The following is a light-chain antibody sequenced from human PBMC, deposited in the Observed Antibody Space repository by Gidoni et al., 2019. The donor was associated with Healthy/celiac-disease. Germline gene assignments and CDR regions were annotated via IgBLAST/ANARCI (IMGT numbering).Light chain of an antibody. J-gene: IGLJ2*01. V-gene: IGLV3-21*02. CDR3: QVWDSSSDHPV. CDR2: EDS. Sequence: SYVLTQPPSVSVAPGQTARITCGGNNIGSKSVHWYQQKQGQAPVMVVYEDSDRTSGIPERFSGSNSGNTATLTIRRVEAGDEADYYCQVWDSSSDHPVFGGGTKLTVL. CDR1: NIGSKS.